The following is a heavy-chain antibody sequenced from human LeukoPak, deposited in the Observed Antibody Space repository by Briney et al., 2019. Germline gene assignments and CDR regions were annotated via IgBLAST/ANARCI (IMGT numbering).Heavy chain of an antibody. J-gene: IGHJ1*01. V-gene: IGHV1-2*02. Sequence: ASVKVSCKASGYTFTGYYMYWVRQAPGQGLEWMGWINPNSGATNYAQKFQGRVTMTRDTSISTAYMELSRLRSDDTAVYYCASSYRKTIVVVPAAPAEYFQHWGQGTLVTVSS. CDR2: INPNSGAT. CDR1: GYTFTGYY. D-gene: IGHD2-2*01. CDR3: ASSYRKTIVVVPAAPAEYFQH.